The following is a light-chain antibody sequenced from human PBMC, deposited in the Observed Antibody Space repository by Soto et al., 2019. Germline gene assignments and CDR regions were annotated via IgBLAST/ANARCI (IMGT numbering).Light chain of an antibody. V-gene: IGLV2-8*01. Sequence: QSVLTQPPSASGSPGQSVTISCTGTSSDVGGYNYVSWYQQHPVKAPKLMIYEVIKRPSGVPDRFSGSKSGNTASLTVSGLQAEDESYYDCSSYSGSKNLVFGGGTKLTVL. CDR3: SSYSGSKNLV. CDR2: EVI. CDR1: SSDVGGYNY. J-gene: IGLJ2*01.